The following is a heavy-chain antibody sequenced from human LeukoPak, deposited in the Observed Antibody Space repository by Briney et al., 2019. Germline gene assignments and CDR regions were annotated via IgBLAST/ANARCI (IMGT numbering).Heavy chain of an antibody. V-gene: IGHV4-34*01. CDR1: GGSFSGYY. J-gene: IGHJ4*02. CDR2: INHSGST. CDR3: ARGIRRYYYDSSGYLFDY. D-gene: IGHD3-22*01. Sequence: PSETLSLTCAVYGGSFSGYYWSWIRQPPGKGLEWIGEINHSGSTNYNPSLKSRVTISVDTSKNQFSLKLSSVTAADTAVYYCARGIRRYYYDSSGYLFDYWGQGTLVTVSS.